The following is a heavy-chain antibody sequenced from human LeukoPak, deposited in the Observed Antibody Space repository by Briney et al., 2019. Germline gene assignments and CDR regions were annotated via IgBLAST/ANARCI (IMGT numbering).Heavy chain of an antibody. D-gene: IGHD6-13*01. CDR1: GYTFTSYA. V-gene: IGHV7-4-1*02. CDR2: INTNTGNP. J-gene: IGHJ4*02. Sequence: ASVKVSCKASGYTFTSYATNWVRQAPGQGLEWMGWINTNTGNPTYAQGFTGRFVFSLDTSVSTAYLQISSLEAEDTAVYYCARGQGIAAAHISDGDFDYWGQGTLVTVSS. CDR3: ARGQGIAAAHISDGDFDY.